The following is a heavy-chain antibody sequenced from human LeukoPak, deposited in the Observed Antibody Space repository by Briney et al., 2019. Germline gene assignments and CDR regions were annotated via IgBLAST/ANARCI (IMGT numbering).Heavy chain of an antibody. D-gene: IGHD5-12*01. CDR1: GFTVSSNY. CDR2: IYNGGST. Sequence: GGSLRLSCAASGFTVSSNYMSWVRQAPGKGLEWVSVIYNGGSTYYADSVKGRFTISRDNSKNTLYLQMSSLRAEDTAVYYCARGKGRGYSGYGIDYWGQGTLVTVSS. CDR3: ARGKGRGYSGYGIDY. V-gene: IGHV3-66*01. J-gene: IGHJ4*02.